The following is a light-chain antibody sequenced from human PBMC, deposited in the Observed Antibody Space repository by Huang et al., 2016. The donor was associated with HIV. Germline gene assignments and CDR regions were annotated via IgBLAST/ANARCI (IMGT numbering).Light chain of an antibody. Sequence: EIVLTQSPGTLSLSPGERATLSCRASQSVSSSYLAWYQQKPGPAPRLLIYGASSRATGIPDRFRGSGSGTDFTLTISRLEPEDFAVYYCQQYGSSPWTFGQGTKVEIK. CDR1: QSVSSSY. CDR3: QQYGSSPWT. J-gene: IGKJ1*01. V-gene: IGKV3-20*01. CDR2: GAS.